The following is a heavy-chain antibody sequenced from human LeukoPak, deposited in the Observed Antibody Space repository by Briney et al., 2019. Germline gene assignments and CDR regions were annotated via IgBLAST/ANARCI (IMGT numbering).Heavy chain of an antibody. V-gene: IGHV3-73*01. CDR1: GFTFSGSA. Sequence: GGSLRLSCAASGFTFSGSAMHWVRQASGKGLEWVGRIRSKAHSYATAYAASVKGRFTISRDDSKNTAYLQMNSLKTEDTAVYYCTRPRFEYYDILTGYPGVDYWGQGTLVTVSS. CDR2: IRSKAHSYAT. CDR3: TRPRFEYYDILTGYPGVDY. D-gene: IGHD3-9*01. J-gene: IGHJ4*02.